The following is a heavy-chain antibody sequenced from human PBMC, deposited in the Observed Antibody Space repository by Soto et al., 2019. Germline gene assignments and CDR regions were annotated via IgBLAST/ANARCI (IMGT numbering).Heavy chain of an antibody. CDR2: ISSSGSTI. CDR3: ARRYCSSTSCLLDY. D-gene: IGHD2-2*01. Sequence: LRLSCAASGFTFSSSEMNWFRQAPGKGLEWISYISSSGSTIHYADSVKGRFTISRDNAKNSLYLQMNSLRAEYTAVYYCARRYCSSTSCLLDYWGQGILVTVSS. V-gene: IGHV3-48*03. J-gene: IGHJ4*02. CDR1: GFTFSSSE.